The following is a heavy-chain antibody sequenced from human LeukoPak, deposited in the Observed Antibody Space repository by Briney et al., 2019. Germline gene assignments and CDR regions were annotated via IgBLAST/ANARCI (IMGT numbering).Heavy chain of an antibody. J-gene: IGHJ4*02. CDR1: GGTFSSYA. D-gene: IGHD3-10*01. V-gene: IGHV1-69*13. CDR2: IIPIFGTA. Sequence: SVKVSFKASGGTFSSYAISWVRQAPGQGLEWMGGIIPIFGTANYAQKFQGRVTITADESTSTAYMELSSLRSEDTAVYYCARDPPGYYGSGRHWGQGTLVTVSS. CDR3: ARDPPGYYGSGRH.